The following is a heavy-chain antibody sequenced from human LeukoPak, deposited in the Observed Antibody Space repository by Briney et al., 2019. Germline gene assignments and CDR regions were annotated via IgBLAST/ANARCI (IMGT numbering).Heavy chain of an antibody. Sequence: SETLSLTCAVYGGSFSGYYWSWIRQPPGKGLEWIGEINHSGSTNYNPSLKSRVTISVDTSKNQFSLKLSSVTAADTAVYYCARLGRTTVTTLAYYYYYYMDVWGKGTTVTVSS. V-gene: IGHV4-34*01. CDR3: ARLGRTTVTTLAYYYYYYMDV. D-gene: IGHD4-11*01. CDR1: GGSFSGYY. CDR2: INHSGST. J-gene: IGHJ6*03.